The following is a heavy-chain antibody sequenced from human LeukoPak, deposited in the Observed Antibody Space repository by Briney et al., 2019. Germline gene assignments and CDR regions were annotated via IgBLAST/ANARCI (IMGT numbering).Heavy chain of an antibody. CDR2: IITIFGTA. V-gene: IGHV1-69*06. J-gene: IGHJ4*02. CDR1: GGTFSSYA. D-gene: IGHD6-19*01. Sequence: SVKVSCKASGGTFSSYAISWVRPAPGQGLEWMGGIITIFGTANYAQKFQGRVTITADKSTSTAYMELSSLRSEDTAVYYCAREAYSSGSDYWGQGTLVTVSS. CDR3: AREAYSSGSDY.